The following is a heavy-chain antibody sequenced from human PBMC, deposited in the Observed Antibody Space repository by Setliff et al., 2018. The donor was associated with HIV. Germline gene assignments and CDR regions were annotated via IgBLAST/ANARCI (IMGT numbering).Heavy chain of an antibody. Sequence: PSETLSLTCAVYGGSFSGYYWSWIRQPPGKGLEWIGEINPSGSTNYNPSLKSRVTISVDASRNQFSLRLSSVTAADTAVYYCARETYDYVWGTYRYRPRHFDYWGQGTLVTVSS. J-gene: IGHJ4*02. CDR3: ARETYDYVWGTYRYRPRHFDY. CDR1: GGSFSGYY. D-gene: IGHD3-16*02. V-gene: IGHV4-34*01. CDR2: INPSGST.